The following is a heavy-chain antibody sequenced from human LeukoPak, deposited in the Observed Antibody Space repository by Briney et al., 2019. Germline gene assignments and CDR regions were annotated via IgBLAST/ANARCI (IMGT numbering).Heavy chain of an antibody. CDR1: GLTFSSYE. Sequence: GGSLRLSCAASGLTFSSYEMNWVRQAPGKGLEWVSYISSSGSTIYYADSVKGRFTISRDNAKNSLYLQINSLRAEDTAVYYCARGSVDTAMAGDYWGQGTLVTVSS. J-gene: IGHJ4*02. V-gene: IGHV3-48*03. CDR3: ARGSVDTAMAGDY. D-gene: IGHD5-18*01. CDR2: ISSSGSTI.